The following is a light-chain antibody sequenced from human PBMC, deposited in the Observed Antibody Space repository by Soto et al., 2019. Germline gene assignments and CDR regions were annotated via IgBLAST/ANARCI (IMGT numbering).Light chain of an antibody. CDR3: QQYNNWPWT. CDR2: GAS. CDR1: QSVSSK. V-gene: IGKV3-15*01. Sequence: EIGMTQSPATLSVSPGERATLSCRASQSVSSKLAWYQQKPGQAPRLLIYGASTRATGIPARFSGSGSGTEFTLTISSLQSEDFAVYYCQQYNNWPWTFGQGTKVDIK. J-gene: IGKJ1*01.